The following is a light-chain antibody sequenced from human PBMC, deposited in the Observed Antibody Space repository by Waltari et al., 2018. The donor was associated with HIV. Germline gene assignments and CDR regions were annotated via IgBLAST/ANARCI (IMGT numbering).Light chain of an antibody. CDR1: SSDVGSYNR. J-gene: IGLJ3*02. CDR3: SSYSSSSTWV. Sequence: QSTLTQPPSVSGSPGQSVTISCTGTSSDVGSYNRVSWYQQPPGTAPKLMIYEVTNRPAGVPDRFSGSKAGNTASLTISGLQAEAEAHYYCSSYSSSSTWVFGGGTKLTVL. CDR2: EVT. V-gene: IGLV2-18*02.